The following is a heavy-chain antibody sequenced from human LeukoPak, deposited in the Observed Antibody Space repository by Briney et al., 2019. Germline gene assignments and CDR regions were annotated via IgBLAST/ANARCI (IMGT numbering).Heavy chain of an antibody. CDR1: GGSLSDYY. J-gene: IGHJ4*02. CDR2: ISYSGST. CDR3: ARCAAMDDDYFDY. Sequence: PSETLSLTCTVSGGSLSDYYWTWIRQPPGEGLEWVGYISYSGSTNYNPSLKSRVTISVDPSKNQFSLKLTSVTPADTSVYYCARCAAMDDDYFDYWGQGTLVTVSS. V-gene: IGHV4-59*01. D-gene: IGHD5-18*01.